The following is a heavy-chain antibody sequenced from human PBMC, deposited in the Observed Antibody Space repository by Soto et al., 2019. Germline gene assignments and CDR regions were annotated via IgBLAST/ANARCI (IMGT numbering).Heavy chain of an antibody. CDR3: ARNLGAKYGMDV. CDR1: GFPFSGSI. J-gene: IGHJ6*02. CDR2: IRSKANNYAT. Sequence: GGSLRLSCAGSGFPFSGSIIHWVRQAPGKGLEWVGRIRSKANNYATAFAASVQGRVTISREDSKNTAFLQMNSLKIEDTAVYFCARNLGAKYGMDVWGQGSTVTVSS. V-gene: IGHV3-73*01. D-gene: IGHD1-26*01.